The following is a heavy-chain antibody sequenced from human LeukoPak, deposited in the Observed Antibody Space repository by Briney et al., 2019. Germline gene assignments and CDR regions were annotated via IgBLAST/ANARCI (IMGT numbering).Heavy chain of an antibody. CDR3: ARDKSVNWGLFDY. Sequence: SETLSLTCTVSGGSINNYYWSWIRQPAGKGLEWIGRMHPSGSTNYNPSLKSRLTVSLDTSKNQFSLKLSSVTAADTAVYYCARDKSVNWGLFDYWGQGILVTVSS. V-gene: IGHV4-4*07. CDR1: GGSINNYY. J-gene: IGHJ4*02. CDR2: MHPSGST. D-gene: IGHD7-27*01.